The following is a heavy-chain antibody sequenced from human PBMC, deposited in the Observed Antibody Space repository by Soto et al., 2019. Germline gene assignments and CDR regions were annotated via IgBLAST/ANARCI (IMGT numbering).Heavy chain of an antibody. CDR1: GASISSNS. V-gene: IGHV4-59*08. J-gene: IGHJ4*02. Sequence: PSETLSLTCSVCGASISSNSWSWVGHPPGKGLEWIGYIYFGGTTQSNPSLKSRAIISLDTSKNQFSLNLSTVTAADTAVYYCATRTFGSNAFFDTWGQGALVTVSS. CDR2: IYFGGTT. D-gene: IGHD3-10*01. CDR3: ATRTFGSNAFFDT.